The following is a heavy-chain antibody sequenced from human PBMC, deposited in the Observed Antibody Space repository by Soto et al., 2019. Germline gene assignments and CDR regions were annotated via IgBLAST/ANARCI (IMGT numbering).Heavy chain of an antibody. CDR1: GFTFSSYG. V-gene: IGHV3-23*01. CDR2: ISSSGGSA. CDR3: ARGATSPSY. Sequence: EVQLLESGGGLVQPGGSLRLSCAASGFTFSSYGMGWVRQAPGKGLEWVSAISSSGGSAYYADSVKGRFTISRDNSKNTLYLQMNSLRAEDTVVYYCARGATSPSYWGQGPLVTVPS. J-gene: IGHJ4*02.